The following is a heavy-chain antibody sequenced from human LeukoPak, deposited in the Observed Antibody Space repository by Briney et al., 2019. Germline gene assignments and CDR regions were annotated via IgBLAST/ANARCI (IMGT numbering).Heavy chain of an antibody. Sequence: ASVKVSCKASGGTFSGYAISWVRQAPGQGLEWMGGIIPIFGTANYAQKFQGRVTITADESTSTAYMELSSLRSEDTAVYYCASGGQDIVVVPAANGLDYWGQGTLVTVSS. V-gene: IGHV1-69*01. D-gene: IGHD2-2*01. CDR2: IIPIFGTA. CDR3: ASGGQDIVVVPAANGLDY. CDR1: GGTFSGYA. J-gene: IGHJ4*02.